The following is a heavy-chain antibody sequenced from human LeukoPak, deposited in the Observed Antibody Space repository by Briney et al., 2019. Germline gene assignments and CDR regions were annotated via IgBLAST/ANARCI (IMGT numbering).Heavy chain of an antibody. Sequence: GGSLRLSCAASGFTFSTFRMYWVRQAPGKGLEWVALISDDGTNKYYADSVKGRFTISRDNSKNTVFLQMNSLRPEDTAVYYCARDGSSDYADAFDIWGQGTMVTVSS. D-gene: IGHD4-17*01. CDR3: ARDGSSDYADAFDI. CDR1: GFTFSTFR. J-gene: IGHJ3*02. V-gene: IGHV3-30*03. CDR2: ISDDGTNK.